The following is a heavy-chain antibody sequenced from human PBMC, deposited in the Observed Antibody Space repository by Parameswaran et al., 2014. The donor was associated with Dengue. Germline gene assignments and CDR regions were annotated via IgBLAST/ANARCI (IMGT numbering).Heavy chain of an antibody. J-gene: IGHJ6*02. CDR3: ARGPRSMDV. V-gene: IGHV7-4-1*02. CDR2: INTNTGSP. D-gene: IGHD6-6*01. Sequence: WVRQAPGQGLEWMGSINTNTGSPTYAQGFTGRFVFSLDSAVNTAHLHISSLRAEDTAAYYCARGPRSMDVWGQGTTVTVSS.